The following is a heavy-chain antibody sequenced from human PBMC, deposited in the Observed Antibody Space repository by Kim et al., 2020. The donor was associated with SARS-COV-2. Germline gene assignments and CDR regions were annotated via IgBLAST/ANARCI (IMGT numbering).Heavy chain of an antibody. CDR3: VRAPIVIVTTARLFDS. CDR2: INDSGST. Sequence: SETLSLTCGVYGGSFSNYYWSWIRQSPRKGLEWIGEINDSGSTKYNPSLKSRVTISVDTSKNQFSLKLRSVTAADTAVYYCVRAPIVIVTTARLFDSWG. J-gene: IGHJ4*01. D-gene: IGHD4-17*01. CDR1: GGSFSNYY. V-gene: IGHV4-34*01.